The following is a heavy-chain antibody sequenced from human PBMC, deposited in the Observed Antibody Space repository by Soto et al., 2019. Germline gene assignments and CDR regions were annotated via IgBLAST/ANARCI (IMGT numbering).Heavy chain of an antibody. Sequence: EVQLLESGGGLVQPGGSLRLSCAASGFTFSMYAMNWVRQAPGKGLEWVSVISGSGGRAYYADSVKGRFTMSRDNSRNTLYLQMDGLRVEDTAVYYCAKEVVLEPAGRSHYYYYGLDVWGQGTTVTVSS. CDR2: ISGSGGRA. CDR3: AKEVVLEPAGRSHYYYYGLDV. J-gene: IGHJ6*02. D-gene: IGHD2-2*01. CDR1: GFTFSMYA. V-gene: IGHV3-23*01.